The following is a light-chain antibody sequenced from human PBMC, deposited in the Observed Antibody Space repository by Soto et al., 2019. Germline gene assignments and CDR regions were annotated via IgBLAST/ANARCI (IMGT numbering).Light chain of an antibody. Sequence: DIQMTQSPSSLSASVGDRVTITCRASQSISSYLNWYQQKPGKAPKLLIYDASRLQSGVPSSFRGSGSGTDFTLTISSLQPEDFATYYCQQIYSSPWTFGQGTKVDI. CDR1: QSISSY. J-gene: IGKJ1*01. CDR2: DAS. V-gene: IGKV1-39*01. CDR3: QQIYSSPWT.